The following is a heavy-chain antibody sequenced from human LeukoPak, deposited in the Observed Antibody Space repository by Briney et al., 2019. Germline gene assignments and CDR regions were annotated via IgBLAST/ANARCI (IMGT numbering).Heavy chain of an antibody. CDR2: IYYSGST. D-gene: IGHD5-18*01. CDR1: GGSISSYY. J-gene: IGHJ4*02. Sequence: KPSETLSLTCTVSGGSISSYYWSWIRQPPGKGLEWIGHIYYSGSTNYNPSLKSRVTISIDTSKNQFSLRLSSVIAADTAVYYCARGAAGYSYGWGQGTLVTVSS. V-gene: IGHV4-59*01. CDR3: ARGAAGYSYG.